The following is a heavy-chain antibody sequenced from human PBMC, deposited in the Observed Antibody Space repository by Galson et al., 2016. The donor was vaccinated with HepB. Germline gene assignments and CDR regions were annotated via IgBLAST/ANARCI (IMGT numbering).Heavy chain of an antibody. CDR1: RFPFKIYA. J-gene: IGHJ4*02. V-gene: IGHV3-23*01. Sequence: SLRLSCAASRFPFKIYAMNWFRQAPGKGLEWFSLIANALNAENRHYADSVNGRFTISRDDANSFLYLHMSSLRVEDTAVYYCAPDYDSSGHFEADWGQGTLVTVS. D-gene: IGHD3-22*01. CDR3: APDYDSSGHFEAD. CDR2: IANALNAENR.